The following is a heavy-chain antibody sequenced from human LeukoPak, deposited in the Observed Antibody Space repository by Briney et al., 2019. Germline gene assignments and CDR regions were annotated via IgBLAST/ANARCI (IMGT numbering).Heavy chain of an antibody. V-gene: IGHV4-39*01. J-gene: IGHJ4*02. Sequence: SDTLSLTCSVSGGSISDTTYLWGWIRQPPGKGLEWIGSIYSSGSTYYNPSLKSRVTVSIDTSRNQFSLKLTSVAAAETAVYYCARSGYYDILSGYLYFFDYWGQGTLVTVSS. D-gene: IGHD3-9*01. CDR2: IYSSGST. CDR1: GGSISDTTYL. CDR3: ARSGYYDILSGYLYFFDY.